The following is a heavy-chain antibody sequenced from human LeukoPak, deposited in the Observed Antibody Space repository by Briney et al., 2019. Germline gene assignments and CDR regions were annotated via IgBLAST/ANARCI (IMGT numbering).Heavy chain of an antibody. Sequence: ASVKVSCKASGYTFTGYYMHWVRQAPGQGLEWMGWINPNSGGTNYAQKFQGWVTMTRDTSISTAYMELSRLRSDDTAVYYCARTNSSGWSALDYWGQGTLVTVSS. D-gene: IGHD6-19*01. CDR3: ARTNSSGWSALDY. J-gene: IGHJ4*02. CDR1: GYTFTGYY. CDR2: INPNSGGT. V-gene: IGHV1-2*04.